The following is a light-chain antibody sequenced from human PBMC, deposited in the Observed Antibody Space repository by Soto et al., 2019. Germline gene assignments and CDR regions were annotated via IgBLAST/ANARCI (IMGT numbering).Light chain of an antibody. CDR1: QSVSSY. CDR3: QERSNWPLT. J-gene: IGKJ4*01. CDR2: DAS. Sequence: EIVLTQSPATLSLSPGERATLSCRASQSVSSYLAWYQQKPGQAPRLLIYDASNRATGIPARFSGSGSGTDFTRTISSLEPADFAVYYCQERSNWPLTFGGVTKVEIK. V-gene: IGKV3-11*01.